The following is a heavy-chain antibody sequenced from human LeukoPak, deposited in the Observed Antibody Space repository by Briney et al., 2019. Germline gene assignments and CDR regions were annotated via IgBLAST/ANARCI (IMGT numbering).Heavy chain of an antibody. CDR3: ARDLLGYYYDSSGPPVGY. CDR1: GYTFTSYY. CDR2: INPSGGST. Sequence: ASVKVSCKASGYTFTSYYMHWVRQAPGQGLEWMGIINPSGGSTSYAQKFQGRVTMTRDMSTSTVYMELSSLRSEDTAVYYCARDLLGYYYDSSGPPVGYWGQGTLVTVSS. J-gene: IGHJ4*02. V-gene: IGHV1-46*01. D-gene: IGHD3-22*01.